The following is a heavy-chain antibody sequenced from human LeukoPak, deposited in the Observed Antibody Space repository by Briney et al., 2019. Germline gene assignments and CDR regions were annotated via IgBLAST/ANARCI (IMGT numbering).Heavy chain of an antibody. CDR1: GDSISNSRYY. CDR2: IYHSGST. Sequence: SETLSLTCSVSGDSISNSRYYWGWIRQTPGKGLGWIGIIYHSGSTYYNPSLNSRVTISVDTSKNQFSLKLSSVTAADTAVYYCARQSSSWYQYWFDPWGQGTLVTVSS. V-gene: IGHV4-39*01. CDR3: ARQSSSWYQYWFDP. D-gene: IGHD6-13*01. J-gene: IGHJ5*02.